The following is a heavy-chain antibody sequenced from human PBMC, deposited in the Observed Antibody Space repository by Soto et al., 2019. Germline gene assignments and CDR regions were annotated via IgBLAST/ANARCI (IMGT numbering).Heavy chain of an antibody. J-gene: IGHJ3*02. CDR2: FDPEDGET. CDR3: ARDIVVVVAATGHDAFDS. CDR1: GYTLTELS. Sequence: ASVKVSCKVSGYTLTELSMHWVRQAPGKGLEWMGGFDPEDGETIYAQKFQGRVTMTEDTSTDTAYRELRSLRSEDTAVYYCARDIVVVVAATGHDAFDSWGQGTMVTVSS. V-gene: IGHV1-24*01. D-gene: IGHD2-15*01.